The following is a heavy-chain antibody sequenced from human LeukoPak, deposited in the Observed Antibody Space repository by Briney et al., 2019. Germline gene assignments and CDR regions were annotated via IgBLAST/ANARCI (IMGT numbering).Heavy chain of an antibody. CDR3: ARLPGSGSYYSDN. J-gene: IGHJ4*02. D-gene: IGHD3-10*01. Sequence: SETLSLTCTVSGYSISSGFYWGWIRQPPGKGLEWIGYIYYSGSTNYNPSLKSRVTISVDTSKNQFSLKLSSVTAADTAVYYCARLPGSGSYYSDNWGQGTLVTVSS. CDR1: GYSISSGFY. CDR2: IYYSGST. V-gene: IGHV4-61*01.